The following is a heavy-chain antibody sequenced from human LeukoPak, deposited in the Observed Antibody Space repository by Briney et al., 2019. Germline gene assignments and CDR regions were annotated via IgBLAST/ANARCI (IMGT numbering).Heavy chain of an antibody. D-gene: IGHD3-10*01. CDR1: GFTFGTYS. CDR2: IGSSGDTI. Sequence: GGSLRLSCTASGFTFGTYSMNWVRQAPGKGLEWVSYIGSSGDTIYNADSLKGRFTISRDNAKDSLYLQMNNLRAEVTAVYYCARQIRGSTYNWFDPWGQGTLVTVSS. V-gene: IGHV3-48*04. CDR3: ARQIRGSTYNWFDP. J-gene: IGHJ5*02.